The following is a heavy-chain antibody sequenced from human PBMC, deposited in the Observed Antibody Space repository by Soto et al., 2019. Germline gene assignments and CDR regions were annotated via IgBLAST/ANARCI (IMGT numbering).Heavy chain of an antibody. V-gene: IGHV3-23*01. CDR3: AKNQGVELVPLATVDWFDP. Sequence: LRLSYTASGFIFENFGMSRVPQAPGKCLEWISSISGSGLKKYYADTVKGRFTISRDNSKSTVYLELNNLSAEDTAVYHCAKNQGVELVPLATVDWFDPWGQGSVVTASS. J-gene: IGHJ5*02. CDR1: GFIFENFG. D-gene: IGHD5-12*01. CDR2: ISGSGLKK.